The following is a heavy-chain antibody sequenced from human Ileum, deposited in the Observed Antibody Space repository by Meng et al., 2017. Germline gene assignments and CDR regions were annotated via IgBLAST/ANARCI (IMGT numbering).Heavy chain of an antibody. CDR1: GASVTTSHYQ. CDR2: AST. CDR3: ARDHWGSLDY. D-gene: IGHD7-27*01. J-gene: IGHJ4*02. Sequence: QVERQEWGPGLVRPSETLSLICTVSGASVTTSHYQWGWIRQPPGKGLEWIGYASTNYNPSLKSRLTISLDTSKNQVSLKLTSVTAADTAVYYCARDHWGSLDYWGQGILVTVSS. V-gene: IGHV4-61*01.